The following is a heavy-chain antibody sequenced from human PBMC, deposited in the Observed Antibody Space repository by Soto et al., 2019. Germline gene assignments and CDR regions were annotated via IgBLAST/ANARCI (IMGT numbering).Heavy chain of an antibody. D-gene: IGHD3-22*01. J-gene: IGHJ4*02. CDR2: INPNSGGT. Sequence: ASVKVSCKASGYTFTGYYMHWVRQAPGQGLEWMGWINPNSGGTNYAQKFQGWVTMTRDTSISTAYMELSRLRSDDTAVYYCARDFYDSSGYYQYYFDYWGQGTLVTVPS. CDR1: GYTFTGYY. CDR3: ARDFYDSSGYYQYYFDY. V-gene: IGHV1-2*04.